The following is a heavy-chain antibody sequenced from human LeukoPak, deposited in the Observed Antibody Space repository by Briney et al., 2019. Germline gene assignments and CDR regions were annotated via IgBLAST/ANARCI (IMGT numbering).Heavy chain of an antibody. CDR3: ARVRRYSQYESSGYYADS. J-gene: IGHJ5*01. V-gene: IGHV3-30*03. D-gene: IGHD3-22*01. CDR2: ITYDGSTR. Sequence: GGSLRLSCVGSGFTFNSYGMHWVRQAPGKGLQWVAAITYDGSTRYHADSVKGRFTISGDNSKDTLYLQMNSLKIEDTATYYCARVRRYSQYESSGYYADSWGQGTLVTVSS. CDR1: GFTFNSYG.